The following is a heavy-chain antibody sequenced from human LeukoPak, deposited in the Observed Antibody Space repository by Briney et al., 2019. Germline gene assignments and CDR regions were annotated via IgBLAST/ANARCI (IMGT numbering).Heavy chain of an antibody. Sequence: SETLSLTCSVSGDSVSRSDSYWDWIRQPPGKGLEWIGSIYYSGSTYYNPSLKSRVTISVDTSKNQFSLKLSSVTAADTAVYYCASLRPYYYDSSGYYSDAFDIWGQGTMVTVSS. CDR2: IYYSGST. CDR1: GDSVSRSDSY. J-gene: IGHJ3*02. D-gene: IGHD3-22*01. V-gene: IGHV4-39*01. CDR3: ASLRPYYYDSSGYYSDAFDI.